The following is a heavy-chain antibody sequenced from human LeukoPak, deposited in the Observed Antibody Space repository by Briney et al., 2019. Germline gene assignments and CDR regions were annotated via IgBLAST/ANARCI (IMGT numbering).Heavy chain of an antibody. CDR1: GLTFNTYE. D-gene: IGHD3-16*01. J-gene: IGHJ3*02. V-gene: IGHV3-48*03. Sequence: GGSLSLLCTPSGLTFNTYEMDWVRQAPGEGLEWISYISGWGSNIFHADSLQGRFTVSRDNAKNFVYLQMNSVGAEDRAVYYCAREGGYGYDNAFDTWGHGTTVTVSS. CDR2: ISGWGSNI. CDR3: AREGGYGYDNAFDT.